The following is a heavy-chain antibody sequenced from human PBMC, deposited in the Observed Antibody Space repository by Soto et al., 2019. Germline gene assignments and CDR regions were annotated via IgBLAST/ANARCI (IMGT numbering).Heavy chain of an antibody. D-gene: IGHD2-2*02. CDR1: CGSFSGYY. CDR2: INHSGST. J-gene: IGHJ5*02. Sequence: SETLSLTCAVYCGSFSGYYWSWIRQPPGKGLEWIGEINHSGSTNYNPSLKSRVTISVDTSKNQFSLKLSSVTAADTAVYYCARGRGYPGPRYCSSTSCYKSHNWFDPWGQGTLVTVSS. CDR3: ARGRGYPGPRYCSSTSCYKSHNWFDP. V-gene: IGHV4-34*01.